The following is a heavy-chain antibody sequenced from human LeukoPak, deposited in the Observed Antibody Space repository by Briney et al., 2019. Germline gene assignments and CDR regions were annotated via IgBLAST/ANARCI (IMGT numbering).Heavy chain of an antibody. CDR2: IYYSGST. CDR3: ARDRAAHCSSTSCYVWYFDL. D-gene: IGHD2-2*01. J-gene: IGHJ2*01. CDR1: GGSISSYY. V-gene: IGHV4-59*01. Sequence: SETLSLTCTVPGGSISSYYSSSIRQPPGKGLEWVGYIYYSGSTNYNPSLKSRVTISVDTSKNQFSLKLSSVTAADTAVYYCARDRAAHCSSTSCYVWYFDLWGRGTLVTVSS.